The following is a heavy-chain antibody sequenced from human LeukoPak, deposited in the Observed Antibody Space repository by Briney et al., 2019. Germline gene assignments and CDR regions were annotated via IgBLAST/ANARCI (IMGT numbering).Heavy chain of an antibody. Sequence: GGSLRLSCAASGFTFSSYAMNWVRQAPGKGLEWVSSISGSGDSTGYADSVKGRFTISRDNAKNSLYLQMNSLRAEDTALYYCARRESSYQNYYYYYHMDVWGKGTTVTVSS. CDR1: GFTFSSYA. CDR2: ISGSGDST. J-gene: IGHJ6*03. CDR3: ARRESSYQNYYYYYHMDV. D-gene: IGHD3-16*02. V-gene: IGHV3-20*04.